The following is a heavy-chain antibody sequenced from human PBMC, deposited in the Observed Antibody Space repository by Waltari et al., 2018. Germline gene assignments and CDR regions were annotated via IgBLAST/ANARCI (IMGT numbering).Heavy chain of an antibody. V-gene: IGHV4-59*11. CDR2: IDSSGST. CDR1: GGSISSHY. Sequence: QVRLQESGPGLVRPSETLSLTCTVSGGSISSHYWSWIRQPPGKGLEWIGYIDSSGSTNLNPSLKSRVNISLDTSKNQFSLRLTSVTPADTAVYYCARVRYSFGFPFDYWGQGTLVTVSS. J-gene: IGHJ4*02. CDR3: ARVRYSFGFPFDY. D-gene: IGHD5-18*01.